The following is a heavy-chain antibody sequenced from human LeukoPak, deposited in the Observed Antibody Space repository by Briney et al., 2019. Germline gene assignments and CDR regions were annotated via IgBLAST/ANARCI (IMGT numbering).Heavy chain of an antibody. D-gene: IGHD2-2*02. CDR3: ARAVGPAAINVMCC. CDR2: INPNSGGT. J-gene: IGHJ4*02. Sequence: GASVKVSCKASGYTFTGYYMHWVRQAPGQGLEWMGWINPNSGGTNYAQKFQGWVTMTRDTSISTAYMELSRLRSDDTAVYYCARAVGPAAINVMCCWGQGTLVTVSS. V-gene: IGHV1-2*04. CDR1: GYTFTGYY.